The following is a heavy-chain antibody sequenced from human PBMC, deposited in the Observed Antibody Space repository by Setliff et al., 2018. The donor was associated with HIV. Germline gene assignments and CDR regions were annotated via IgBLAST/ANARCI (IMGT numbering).Heavy chain of an antibody. CDR3: AREVGYYDSSGYYDY. V-gene: IGHV4-31*03. J-gene: IGHJ4*02. Sequence: SSETLSLTCTVSGGSISSGGYYWSWIRQHPGKGLEWIGYIYYSGSTYYNPSLKSRVTISVDTSKNQFSLKLSSVTAADTAVYYCAREVGYYDSSGYYDYWGQGTLVTVSS. D-gene: IGHD3-22*01. CDR1: GGSISSGGYY. CDR2: IYYSGST.